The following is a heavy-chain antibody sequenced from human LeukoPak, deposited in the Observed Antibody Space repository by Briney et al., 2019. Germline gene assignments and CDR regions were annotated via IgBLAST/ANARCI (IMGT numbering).Heavy chain of an antibody. CDR1: GYTFTSYY. Sequence: ASVKVSCKASGYTFTSYYMHWVRQAPGQGLEWMGIINPSGGSTSYAQKFQGRVTMTRNTSISTAYMELSSLRSEDTAVYYCARGNWNYEGMDVWGQGTTVTVSS. CDR2: INPSGGST. V-gene: IGHV1-46*01. D-gene: IGHD1-1*01. CDR3: ARGNWNYEGMDV. J-gene: IGHJ6*02.